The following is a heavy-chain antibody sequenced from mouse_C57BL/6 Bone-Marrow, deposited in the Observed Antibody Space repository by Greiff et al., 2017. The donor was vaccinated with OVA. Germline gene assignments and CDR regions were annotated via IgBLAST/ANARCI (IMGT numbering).Heavy chain of an antibody. CDR3: ARNYYGSSYGYFDY. CDR1: GFTFSSYT. D-gene: IGHD1-1*01. CDR2: ISGGGGNT. J-gene: IGHJ2*01. Sequence: EVMLVESGGGLVKPGGSLKLSCAASGFTFSSYTMSWVRQTPEKRLEWVATISGGGGNTYYPDSVKGRFTIFRDNAKNTLYLQMSSLRSEDTALYYCARNYYGSSYGYFDYWGQGTTLTVSS. V-gene: IGHV5-9*01.